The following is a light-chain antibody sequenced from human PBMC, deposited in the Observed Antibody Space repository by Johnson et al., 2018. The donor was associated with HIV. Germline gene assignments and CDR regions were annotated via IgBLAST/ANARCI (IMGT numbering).Light chain of an antibody. Sequence: QSVLTQPPSVSAAPGQKVTISCSGSSSNIGNNYVSWYQQLPGTAPKLLIYDNTKRPSGIPDRFSGSKSGTSATLGITGIQTGDEADYYCGTWDSSLSVGVFGTGTKVTVL. V-gene: IGLV1-51*01. J-gene: IGLJ1*01. CDR3: GTWDSSLSVGV. CDR2: DNT. CDR1: SSNIGNNY.